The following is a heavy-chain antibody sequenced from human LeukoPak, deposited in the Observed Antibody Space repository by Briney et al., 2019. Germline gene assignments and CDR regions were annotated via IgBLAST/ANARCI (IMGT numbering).Heavy chain of an antibody. Sequence: ASVKVSCKASGYIFTTYAMHWVRQAPGQRLEWMGWINAGNGNTKYSQKFQGRVTITRDTSASTVYMELSSLTSEDTAVYYCARDIDRVFNWFDPWGQGTLVTVSS. CDR2: INAGNGNT. V-gene: IGHV1-3*01. CDR3: ARDIDRVFNWFDP. J-gene: IGHJ5*02. D-gene: IGHD6-13*01. CDR1: GYIFTTYA.